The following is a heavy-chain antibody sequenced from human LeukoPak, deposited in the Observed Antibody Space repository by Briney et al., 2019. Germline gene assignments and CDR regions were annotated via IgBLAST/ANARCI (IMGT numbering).Heavy chain of an antibody. CDR3: AKDFSVYYYDSRVLDY. D-gene: IGHD3-22*01. J-gene: IGHJ4*02. CDR2: INQDGSEK. V-gene: IGHV3-7*01. Sequence: GGSLRLSCAASGFTFTTYWMGWVRQAPGKGLEWVANINQDGSEKYYVDSVKGRFTISRDNAKNSLYLQMNSLRAEDAAVYYCAKDFSVYYYDSRVLDYWGQGTLVTVSS. CDR1: GFTFTTYW.